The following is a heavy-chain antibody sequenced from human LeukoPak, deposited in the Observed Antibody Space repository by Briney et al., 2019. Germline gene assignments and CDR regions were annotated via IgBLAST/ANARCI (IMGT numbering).Heavy chain of an antibody. J-gene: IGHJ6*02. CDR3: ARTGYCSSTSCFPYYYYGMDV. D-gene: IGHD2-2*01. CDR1: GYTFTSYG. V-gene: IGHV1-18*01. CDR2: TSAYNGNT. Sequence: GASVKVSCKASGYTFTSYGISWVRQAPGQGLEWMGWTSAYNGNTNYAQKLQGRVTMTTDTSTSTAYMELRSLRSDDTAVYYCARTGYCSSTSCFPYYYYGMDVWGQGTTVTVSS.